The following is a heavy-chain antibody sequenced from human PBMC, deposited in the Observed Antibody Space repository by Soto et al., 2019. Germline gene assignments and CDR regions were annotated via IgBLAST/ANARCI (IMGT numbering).Heavy chain of an antibody. CDR3: ARGLQDIVLMVYAHLTIDY. D-gene: IGHD2-8*01. CDR2: INHSGST. Sequence: PSETLSLTCAVYGGSFSGYYWSWIRQPPGKGLEWIGEINHSGSTNYNPSLKSRVTISVDTSKNQFSLKLSSVTAADTAVYYCARGLQDIVLMVYAHLTIDYWGQGTLVTVSS. J-gene: IGHJ4*02. CDR1: GGSFSGYY. V-gene: IGHV4-34*01.